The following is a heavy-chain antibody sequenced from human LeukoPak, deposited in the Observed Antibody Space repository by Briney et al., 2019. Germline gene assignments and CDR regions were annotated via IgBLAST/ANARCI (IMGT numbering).Heavy chain of an antibody. D-gene: IGHD3-22*01. CDR3: ARANYYDSSGYYDY. Sequence: ASVKVSCKASGGTFSSYAISWVRQAPGQGLEWMGGIIPIFGTANYAQTFQGRVTITADESTSTAYMELSSLRSEDTAVYYCARANYYDSSGYYDYWGQGTLVTVSS. V-gene: IGHV1-69*13. J-gene: IGHJ4*02. CDR2: IIPIFGTA. CDR1: GGTFSSYA.